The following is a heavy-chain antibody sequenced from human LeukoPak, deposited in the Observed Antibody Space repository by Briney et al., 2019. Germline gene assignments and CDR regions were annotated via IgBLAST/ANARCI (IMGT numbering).Heavy chain of an antibody. CDR2: IYYSGST. CDR1: GDFITAYY. J-gene: IGHJ4*02. V-gene: IGHV4-59*01. Sequence: SETLSLTCTVSGDFITAYYWSWIRQPPGKGLEWIGYIYYSGSTNYNPSLKSRVTISVDTSKNQFSLKLSSVTAADTAVYYCARGTIAVAGLDYWGQGTLVTVSS. CDR3: ARGTIAVAGLDY. D-gene: IGHD6-19*01.